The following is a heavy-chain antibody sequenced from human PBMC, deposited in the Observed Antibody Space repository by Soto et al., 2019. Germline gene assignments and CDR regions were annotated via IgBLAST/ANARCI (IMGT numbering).Heavy chain of an antibody. CDR3: ARGRGTMVRGVEGDDY. J-gene: IGHJ4*02. CDR1: GGSISSSNW. CDR2: IYHSGST. D-gene: IGHD3-10*01. Sequence: QVQLQESGPGLVKPSGTLSLTCAVSGGSISSSNWWSWVRQPPGKGLEWIGEIYHSGSTNYNPSLKSQVTISVDKSKNQFSLKLSSVTAADTAVYYCARGRGTMVRGVEGDDYWGQGTLVTVSS. V-gene: IGHV4-4*02.